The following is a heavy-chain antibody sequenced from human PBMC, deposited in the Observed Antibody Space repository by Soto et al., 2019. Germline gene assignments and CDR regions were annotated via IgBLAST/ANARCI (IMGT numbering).Heavy chain of an antibody. CDR3: TTGSVEGF. CDR1: GFSVSKAW. D-gene: IGHD2-15*01. V-gene: IGHV3-15*07. J-gene: IGHJ6*02. Sequence: EVQLVDSGGGLVKPGGSLRLSCEASGFSVSKAWMNWVRQAPGKGLEWVGRIKTRDEGETTNYAAPVKGRFTISRDESKHTLYLQMNSLKTEDTAVYYCTTGSVEGFWGQGTTVTVSS. CDR2: IKTRDEGETT.